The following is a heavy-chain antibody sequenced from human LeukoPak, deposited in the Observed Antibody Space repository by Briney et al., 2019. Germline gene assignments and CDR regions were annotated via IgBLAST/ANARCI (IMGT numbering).Heavy chain of an antibody. Sequence: ASVKVSCKASGGTFSSYAISWVRQAPGQGLEWMGGIIPIFGTANYAQKFQGRVTITADKSTSTAYMELSSLRSEDTAVYYCARDGVSGTSAVGYYYMDVWGKGTTVTVSS. CDR3: ARDGVSGTSAVGYYYMDV. D-gene: IGHD1-26*01. V-gene: IGHV1-69*06. CDR2: IIPIFGTA. J-gene: IGHJ6*03. CDR1: GGTFSSYA.